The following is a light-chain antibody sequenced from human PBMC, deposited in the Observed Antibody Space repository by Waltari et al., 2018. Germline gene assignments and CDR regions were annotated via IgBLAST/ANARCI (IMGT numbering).Light chain of an antibody. CDR2: EVS. V-gene: IGLV2-14*01. J-gene: IGLJ3*02. Sequence: QSALTQPASVSGSPGQSLTISCIGTSSDVGIYNYVSWYQQHPGKAPKRLIYEVSNRPSGVSNRFSASKSGNTASLTISGLQAEDEAHYYCSSYTTTDTPVFGGGTKLTVL. CDR3: SSYTTTDTPV. CDR1: SSDVGIYNY.